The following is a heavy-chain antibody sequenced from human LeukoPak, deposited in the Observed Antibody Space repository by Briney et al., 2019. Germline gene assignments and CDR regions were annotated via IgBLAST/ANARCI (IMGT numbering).Heavy chain of an antibody. CDR1: GFTFSSYA. CDR3: ARDPGFRSRVRGSTRFDP. D-gene: IGHD3-10*01. CDR2: ISGSGGST. V-gene: IGHV3-23*01. J-gene: IGHJ5*02. Sequence: PGGSLRLSCAASGFTFSSYAMSWVRQAPGKGLEWVSAISGSGGSTYYADSVKGRFTISRDNSKNTLYLQMNSLRAEDTAVYYCARDPGFRSRVRGSTRFDPWGQGTLVTVSS.